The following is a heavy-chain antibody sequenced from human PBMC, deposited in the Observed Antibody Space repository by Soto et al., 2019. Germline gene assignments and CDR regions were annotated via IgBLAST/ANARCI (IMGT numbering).Heavy chain of an antibody. J-gene: IGHJ3*01. Sequence: QVQLVQSGAEVKKPGASVKVSCKASGYTFTNYGIFWVRQAPGQGLEWMGWMSAYNGNTVYEQKVQGRVTMTADTSTSTIYMERRSLRSDDTALYYGARDLSPYTWNSAGAIDFWGQGTMVTVSS. CDR2: MSAYNGNT. CDR3: ARDLSPYTWNSAGAIDF. D-gene: IGHD1-7*01. V-gene: IGHV1-18*01. CDR1: GYTFTNYG.